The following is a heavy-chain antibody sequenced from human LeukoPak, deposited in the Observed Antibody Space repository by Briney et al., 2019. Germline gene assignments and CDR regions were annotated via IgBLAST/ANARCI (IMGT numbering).Heavy chain of an antibody. CDR1: GSSISSHY. CDR2: VYDSEST. CDR3: ARVLQNYYHLDV. Sequence: SETLSLTCTVSGSSISSHYWSWVRQPPGKGLEWIGNVYDSESTHYKSSLKSRFTISVDTSKNQFSLRLTSVTAADTAVYYCARVLQNYYHLDVWGKGTTVTVSS. D-gene: IGHD3-3*01. J-gene: IGHJ6*03. V-gene: IGHV4-59*11.